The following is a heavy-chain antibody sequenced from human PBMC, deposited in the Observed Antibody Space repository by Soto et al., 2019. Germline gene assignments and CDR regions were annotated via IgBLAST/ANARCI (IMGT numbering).Heavy chain of an antibody. Sequence: ASETLSLTCTVSGGSISSYYWSWIRQPPGKGLEWIGYIYYSGSTNYNPSLKSRVTISVDTSKNQFSLKLSSVTAADTAVYYCARESYCSGGSCVDYWGQGTLVTVSS. D-gene: IGHD2-15*01. J-gene: IGHJ4*02. CDR2: IYYSGST. V-gene: IGHV4-59*01. CDR3: ARESYCSGGSCVDY. CDR1: GGSISSYY.